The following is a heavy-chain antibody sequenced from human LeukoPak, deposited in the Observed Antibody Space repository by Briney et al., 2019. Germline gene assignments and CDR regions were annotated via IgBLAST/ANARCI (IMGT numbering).Heavy chain of an antibody. CDR2: IEYSGTT. Sequence: PSETLSLTCTVSGDSISSSSGYYWGWIRQPPGKGLEWIGSIEYSGTTYYNVSLKSRLTISVDTSKNQFSLKLSSVTAADTAVYYCARHDPWGYWGQGTLVTVSS. V-gene: IGHV4-39*01. J-gene: IGHJ4*02. CDR1: GDSISSSSGYY. D-gene: IGHD3-16*01. CDR3: ARHDPWGY.